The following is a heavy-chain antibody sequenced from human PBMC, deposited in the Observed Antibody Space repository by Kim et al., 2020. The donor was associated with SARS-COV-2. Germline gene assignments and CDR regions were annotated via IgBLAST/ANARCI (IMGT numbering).Heavy chain of an antibody. CDR1: GFTFSSYG. CDR2: ISYDGSNK. V-gene: IGHV3-30*18. Sequence: GGSLRLSCAASGFTFSSYGMHWVRQAPGKGLEWVAVISYDGSNKYYADSVKGRFTISRDNSKNTLYLQMNSLRAEDTAVYYCAKDRDTAMALDDAFDIWGQGTMVTVSS. J-gene: IGHJ3*02. CDR3: AKDRDTAMALDDAFDI. D-gene: IGHD5-18*01.